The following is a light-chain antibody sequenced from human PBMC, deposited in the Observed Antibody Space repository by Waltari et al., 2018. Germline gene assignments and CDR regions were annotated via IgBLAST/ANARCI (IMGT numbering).Light chain of an antibody. J-gene: IGKJ4*01. V-gene: IGKV4-1*01. CDR1: QSVLYSSNNKNY. CDR2: WAS. Sequence: DIVMTQSPDSLAVSLGERATINCKSSQSVLYSSNNKNYLAWYQQKPGQPPKLLICWASIRESGVPDRFSGSGSGTDFTLTISSLQPDDFATYYCQQYDSYSLTFGGGTKVEIK. CDR3: QQYDSYSLT.